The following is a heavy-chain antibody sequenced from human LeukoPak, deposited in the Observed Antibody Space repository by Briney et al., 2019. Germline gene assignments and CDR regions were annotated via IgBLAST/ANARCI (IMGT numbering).Heavy chain of an antibody. CDR1: GFTFSSYA. V-gene: IGHV3-48*04. J-gene: IGHJ5*02. CDR3: ARGVYGDYGENWFDP. D-gene: IGHD4-17*01. Sequence: PGGSLRLSCAASGFTFSSYAMHWVRQAPGKGLEWVSYISSSSSTIYYADSVKGRFTISRDNAKNSLYLQMNSLRAEDTAVYYCARGVYGDYGENWFDPWGQGILVTVSS. CDR2: ISSSSSTI.